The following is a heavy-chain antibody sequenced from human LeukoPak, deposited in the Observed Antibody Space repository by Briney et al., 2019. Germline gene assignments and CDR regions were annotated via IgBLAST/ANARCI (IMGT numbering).Heavy chain of an antibody. J-gene: IGHJ6*02. Sequence: KPSETLSLTCTVSGGSISSYYWSWIRQPPGKGLEWIGYIYYSGSTNYNPSLKSRVTISVDTSKNQFSLKLSSVTAADTAVYYCARHAYSSSWIDYYYYGMDVWGQGTTVTVSS. D-gene: IGHD6-13*01. CDR2: IYYSGST. CDR3: ARHAYSSSWIDYYYYGMDV. V-gene: IGHV4-59*08. CDR1: GGSISSYY.